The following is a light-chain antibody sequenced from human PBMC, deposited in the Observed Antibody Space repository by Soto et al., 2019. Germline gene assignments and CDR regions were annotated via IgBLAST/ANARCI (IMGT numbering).Light chain of an antibody. Sequence: QSVLTQPPSASGSPGQSVTISCTGTKNDIGVYDFVSWYQHHPGKAPRLIIYEVVQRPSGVPDRFSGSKSGNTASLTVSGLQAAYEADYFCKSYAGSNTYVFGSGTKVTV. V-gene: IGLV2-8*01. CDR1: KNDIGVYDF. J-gene: IGLJ1*01. CDR3: KSYAGSNTYV. CDR2: EVV.